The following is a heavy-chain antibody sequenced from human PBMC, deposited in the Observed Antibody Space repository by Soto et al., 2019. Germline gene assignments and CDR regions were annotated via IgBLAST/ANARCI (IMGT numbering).Heavy chain of an antibody. J-gene: IGHJ4*02. V-gene: IGHV3-21*01. CDR2: ISSGSSYI. Sequence: EVQLVESGGGLVKPGESLRLSCVASEFTFSGFSMNWVRQAPGKGLEWVSSISSGSSYIYYADSVKGRFTISRDNAKNSLYLQMNSLRAEDTAVYYCASGPFGSIAARRDYWGQGTLVTVSS. CDR1: EFTFSGFS. CDR3: ASGPFGSIAARRDY. D-gene: IGHD6-6*01.